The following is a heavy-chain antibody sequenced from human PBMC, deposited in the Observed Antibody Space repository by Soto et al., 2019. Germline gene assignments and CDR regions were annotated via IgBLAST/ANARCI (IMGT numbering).Heavy chain of an antibody. CDR1: GGSISSGDYY. J-gene: IGHJ3*02. Sequence: QVHLQESGPGLVKPSQTLSLTCTVSGGSISSGDYYWSWIRQPPGKGLEWIVYIYYSGGTYYNPSLKSRVTISVDTSKTQFSLKLSSVTAADTAVFYCARGITMLVPRGAFDIWGQGTMVTVSS. D-gene: IGHD3-22*01. CDR2: IYYSGGT. V-gene: IGHV4-30-4*01. CDR3: ARGITMLVPRGAFDI.